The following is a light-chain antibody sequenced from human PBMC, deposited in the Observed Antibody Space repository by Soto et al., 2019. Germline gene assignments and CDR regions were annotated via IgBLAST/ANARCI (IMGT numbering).Light chain of an antibody. Sequence: QSALTQPASVSGSPGQSITISCTGTSSDVGGYNFVSWYQQHPGKAPKLMIYEVSNRPSGVSNRFSGSKSGNTASLTISGLQAEDEADYYCTSYTTSSTLAVFGGGTKPPVL. CDR3: TSYTTSSTLAV. CDR2: EVS. CDR1: SSDVGGYNF. J-gene: IGLJ3*02. V-gene: IGLV2-14*01.